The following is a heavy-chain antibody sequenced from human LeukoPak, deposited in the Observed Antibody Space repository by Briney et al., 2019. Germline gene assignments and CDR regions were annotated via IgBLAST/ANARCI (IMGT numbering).Heavy chain of an antibody. CDR3: AKTGYGGNPFDS. J-gene: IGHJ4*02. V-gene: IGHV4-39*01. CDR1: GASISSSSYS. Sequence: PSETLSLTCTVSGASISSSSYSWGWIRQPPGKGLEWIGGVYYSGETHYNPSLKSRVTISVDVSKNQFSLKLSSVTAADTAVYYCAKTGYGGNPFDSWGQGTQVTVPS. CDR2: VYYSGET. D-gene: IGHD4-23*01.